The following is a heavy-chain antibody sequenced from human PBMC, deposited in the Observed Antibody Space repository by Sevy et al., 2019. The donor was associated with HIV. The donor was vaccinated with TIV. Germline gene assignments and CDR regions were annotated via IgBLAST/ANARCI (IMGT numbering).Heavy chain of an antibody. V-gene: IGHV3-21*01. CDR3: ARDGEYSGYLYYYYGMDV. D-gene: IGHD5-12*01. CDR1: GFTFSSYS. CDR2: ISSSSSYI. J-gene: IGHJ6*02. Sequence: GGYLRLSCAASGFTFSSYSMNWVRQAPGKGLEWVSSISSSSSYIYYADSVKGRFTISRDNAKNSLYLQMNSLRAEDTAVYYCARDGEYSGYLYYYYGMDVWGQGTTVTVSS.